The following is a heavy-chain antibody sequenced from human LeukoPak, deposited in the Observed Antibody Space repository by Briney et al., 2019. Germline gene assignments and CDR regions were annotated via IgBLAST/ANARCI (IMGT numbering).Heavy chain of an antibody. CDR1: GFTFSSYW. Sequence: GGSLRLSCAASGFTFSSYWMSWVRQAPGKGLEWVAFIRYDGSNKYYADSVKGRFTISRDNSKNTLYLQMNSLRAEDTAVYYCAKDLGLLVRGVTDYWGQGTLVTVSS. CDR3: AKDLGLLVRGVTDY. CDR2: IRYDGSNK. J-gene: IGHJ4*02. V-gene: IGHV3-30*02. D-gene: IGHD3-10*01.